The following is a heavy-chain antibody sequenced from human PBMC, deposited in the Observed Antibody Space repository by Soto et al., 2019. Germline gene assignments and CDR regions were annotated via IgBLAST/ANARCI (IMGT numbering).Heavy chain of an antibody. D-gene: IGHD1-26*01. Sequence: QVQLVQSGTVVQRRGSSVKVSCQASGGTFSSHGMAWVRQAPGQGLEWMGGIIPTFGTPTYAPKFQGRVTTTADKSTKTAYMELSSLRSEYTVGYYCASERSAKYVDFWGQGTLITVSS. CDR1: GGTFSSHG. CDR2: IIPTFGTP. CDR3: ASERSAKYVDF. V-gene: IGHV1-69*06. J-gene: IGHJ4*02.